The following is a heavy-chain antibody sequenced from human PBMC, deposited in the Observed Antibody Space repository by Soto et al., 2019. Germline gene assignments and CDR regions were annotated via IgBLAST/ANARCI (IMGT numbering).Heavy chain of an antibody. CDR2: ISRNSDNI. CDR1: GFTFDGYA. CDR3: AKDGGYTYGPKVYYFDY. V-gene: IGHV3-9*01. Sequence: EVQLVESGGGLVQPGRSLRLSCVVSGFTFDGYAMHWVRQAPGKGLEWVSGISRNSDNIDYADSVKGRFTISRDNAKNSLYLQMNSLRPEDTALYYCAKDGGYTYGPKVYYFDYWGQRALVTVSS. D-gene: IGHD5-18*01. J-gene: IGHJ4*02.